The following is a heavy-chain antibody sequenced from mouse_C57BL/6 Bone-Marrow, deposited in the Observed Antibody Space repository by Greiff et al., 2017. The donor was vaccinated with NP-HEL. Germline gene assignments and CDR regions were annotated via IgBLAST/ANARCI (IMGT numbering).Heavy chain of an antibody. CDR3: ARRDRGVYYYAMDY. Sequence: EVQLVESGGGLVKPGGSLKISCAASGFTFSDYGMHWVRQAPEKGLEWVAYISRGSSTIYYADTVKGRFTIARDNAKNTLFMQMTSLRSEDTAMYECARRDRGVYYYAMDYWGQGTSVTVSS. V-gene: IGHV5-17*01. CDR2: ISRGSSTI. CDR1: GFTFSDYG. J-gene: IGHJ4*01.